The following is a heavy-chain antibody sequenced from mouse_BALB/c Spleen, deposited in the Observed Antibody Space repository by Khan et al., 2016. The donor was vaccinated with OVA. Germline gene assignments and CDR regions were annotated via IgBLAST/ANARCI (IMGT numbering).Heavy chain of an antibody. J-gene: IGHJ3*01. Sequence: VQLQESGPGLVQPSQSLSITCTVSGFSLSSYGVQWVRQSPGQGLEWLGVIWSGGTTDYSAAFISRLSISKDNSKSQVFFKMNSLQVNDTAIYYCARRGDGYYGIDYWGQGTLVTVSA. CDR3: ARRGDGYYGIDY. D-gene: IGHD2-3*01. V-gene: IGHV2-2*02. CDR2: IWSGGTT. CDR1: GFSLSSYG.